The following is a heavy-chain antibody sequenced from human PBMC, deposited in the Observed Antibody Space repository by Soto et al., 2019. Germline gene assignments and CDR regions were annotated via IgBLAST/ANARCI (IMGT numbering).Heavy chain of an antibody. V-gene: IGHV1-18*01. CDR3: ARDLAGIAAAGPQGY. CDR1: GYTFTRSG. D-gene: IGHD6-13*01. J-gene: IGHJ4*02. CDR2: ISAYNGNT. Sequence: ASVKVSCKASGYTFTRSGISWVRQAPGQGLEWMGWISAYNGNTNYAQKLQGRVTMTTDTSTSTAYMELRSLRSDDTAVYYCARDLAGIAAAGPQGYWGQGTLVTVSS.